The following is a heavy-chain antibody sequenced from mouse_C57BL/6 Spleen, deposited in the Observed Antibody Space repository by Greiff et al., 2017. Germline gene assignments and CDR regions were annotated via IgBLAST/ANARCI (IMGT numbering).Heavy chain of an antibody. CDR2: INPNNGGT. V-gene: IGHV1-18*01. Sequence: VHVKQSGPELVKPGASVKIPCKASGYTFTDYNMDWVKQSHGKSLEWIGDINPNNGGTIYNQKFKGKATLTVDKSSSTAYMELRSLTSEDTAVYYCARRGEGFDYWGQGTTLTVSS. CDR3: ARRGEGFDY. CDR1: GYTFTDYN. J-gene: IGHJ2*01.